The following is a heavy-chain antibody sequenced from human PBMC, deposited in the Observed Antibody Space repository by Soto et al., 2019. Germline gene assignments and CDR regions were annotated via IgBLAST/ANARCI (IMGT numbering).Heavy chain of an antibody. V-gene: IGHV3-23*01. Sequence: PVWPLSLSCTASEFTISSYAMSWVPESPGKGLEFFSAISGSGCSTYYADSVKGRFTISRDNPKNTLYLQMNSLRAEDTAVYYCAKDQTGTPYYFEYWGQGTLVTIS. CDR2: ISGSGCST. CDR3: AKDQTGTPYYFEY. CDR1: EFTISSYA. J-gene: IGHJ4*02. D-gene: IGHD1-1*01.